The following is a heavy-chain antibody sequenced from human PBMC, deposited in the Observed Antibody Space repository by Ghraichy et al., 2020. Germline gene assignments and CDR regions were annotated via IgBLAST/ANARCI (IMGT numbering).Heavy chain of an antibody. Sequence: GGSLRLSCKAYDFTFSDAWMNWVRQAPGKGLEWVALIKSRADGETTDYAPAVSGRFTISRDDSKDTLYLEMNSLKTEDTGVYYCTTWILWGPGTSVTVSS. CDR1: DFTFSDAW. V-gene: IGHV3-15*07. CDR3: TTWIL. D-gene: IGHD5-12*01. J-gene: IGHJ4*02. CDR2: IKSRADGETT.